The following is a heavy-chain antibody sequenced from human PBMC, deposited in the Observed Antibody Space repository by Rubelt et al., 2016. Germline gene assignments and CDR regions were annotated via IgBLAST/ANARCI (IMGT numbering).Heavy chain of an antibody. CDR3: ARVLYVDTAMVTLGDYYYMDV. CDR2: ST. V-gene: IGHV4-59*01. J-gene: IGHJ6*03. Sequence: STNYNPSLKSRVTISVDTSKNQFSLKLSSVTAADTAVYYCARVLYVDTAMVTLGDYYYMDVWGKGTTVTVSS. D-gene: IGHD5-18*01.